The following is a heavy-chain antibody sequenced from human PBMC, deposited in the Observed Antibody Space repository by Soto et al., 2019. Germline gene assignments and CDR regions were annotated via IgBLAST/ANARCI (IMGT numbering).Heavy chain of an antibody. J-gene: IGHJ4*02. CDR3: ATTLNRGGHYQGFEH. CDR2: IFIDGETV. V-gene: IGHV3-11*01. D-gene: IGHD3-22*01. Sequence: QVQLVESGGGLVQPGVSLRVSCAASGFTFSDYYMGWIRQAPGKGLEWISYIFIDGETVYYADSVRGRFTVSRDNARNSLHLHMSSLRAEDTAVYFCATTLNRGGHYQGFEHWGQGTLVTVSS. CDR1: GFTFSDYY.